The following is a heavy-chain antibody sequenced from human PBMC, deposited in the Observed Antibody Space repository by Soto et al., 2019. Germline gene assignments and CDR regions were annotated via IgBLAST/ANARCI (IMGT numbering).Heavy chain of an antibody. CDR3: ASEGDIPGAFDI. CDR2: ISGSGGST. V-gene: IGHV3-23*01. J-gene: IGHJ3*02. D-gene: IGHD2-15*01. CDR1: GFTFSSYA. Sequence: PGGSLRLSCAASGFTFSSYAMSWVRQAPGKGLEWVSAISGSGGSTYYADSVKGQVTISADKSISTAYLQWSSLKASDTAMYYCASEGDIPGAFDIWGQGTMVTVSS.